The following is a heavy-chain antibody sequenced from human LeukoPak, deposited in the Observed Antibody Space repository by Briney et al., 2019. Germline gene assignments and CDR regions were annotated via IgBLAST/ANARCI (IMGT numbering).Heavy chain of an antibody. V-gene: IGHV3-74*01. D-gene: IGHD2-2*02. J-gene: IGHJ5*02. CDR2: INSDGSTT. Sequence: PGGSLRLSCAGSGFTFSSYCMFWVRQAPGKGLLWVSRINSDGSTTYYADSVKGRFTITSDNDKNTLYLQINILRADDTALYYCGREDYTTSNIGHWGQGTLVTVSS. CDR3: GREDYTTSNIGH. CDR1: GFTFSSYC.